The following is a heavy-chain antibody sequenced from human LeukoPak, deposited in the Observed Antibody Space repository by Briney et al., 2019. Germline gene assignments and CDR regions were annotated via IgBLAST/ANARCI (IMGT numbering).Heavy chain of an antibody. V-gene: IGHV3-23*01. CDR1: GFTFSSYA. CDR3: AKDPNGSGSYSPYYFDY. J-gene: IGHJ4*02. CDR2: ISGSGGST. D-gene: IGHD3-10*01. Sequence: GGSLRLSCAASGFTFSSYAMSWVRQAPGKGLEWVSDISGSGGSTYYADSVKGRFTISRDNSKNTLYLQMNSLRAEDTAVYYCAKDPNGSGSYSPYYFDYWGQGTLVTVSS.